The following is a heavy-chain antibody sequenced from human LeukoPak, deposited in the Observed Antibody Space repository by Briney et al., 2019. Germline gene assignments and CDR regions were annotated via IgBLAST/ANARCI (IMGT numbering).Heavy chain of an antibody. CDR1: GFTFSSYA. J-gene: IGHJ4*02. D-gene: IGHD3-22*01. CDR3: ARDYYDSSGYYSNFDY. Sequence: GGSLRLSCAASGFTFSSYAMSWVRQAPGKGLEWVAVISYDGSNKYYADSVKGRFTISRDNSKNTLYLQMNSLRAEDTAVYYCARDYYDSSGYYSNFDYWGQGTLVTVSS. V-gene: IGHV3-30*04. CDR2: ISYDGSNK.